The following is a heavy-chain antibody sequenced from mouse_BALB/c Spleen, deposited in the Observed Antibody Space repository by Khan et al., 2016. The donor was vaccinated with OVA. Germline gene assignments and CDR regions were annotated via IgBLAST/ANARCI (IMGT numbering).Heavy chain of an antibody. CDR2: ISYSGSP. D-gene: IGHD3-3*01. V-gene: IGHV3-2*02. CDR3: ARGRGY. CDR1: GYSITSDYS. J-gene: IGHJ3*02. Sequence: EVQLQESGPGLVKPSQSLSLTCTVTGYSITSDYSWNWIRQFPGNRLEWMGYISYSGSPSYTPSPKSRISLTRDTSKNQLLLPLNSVTAEDTATYYCARGRGYWGQGTLVTVSA.